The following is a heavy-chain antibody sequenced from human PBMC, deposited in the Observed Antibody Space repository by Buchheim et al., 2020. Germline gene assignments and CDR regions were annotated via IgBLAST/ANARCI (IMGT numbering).Heavy chain of an antibody. CDR1: GFTFNTYE. CDR2: ISGSGSVI. J-gene: IGHJ4*02. CDR3: ARVGATYF. V-gene: IGHV3-48*03. D-gene: IGHD1-26*01. Sequence: EVHLVASGGGLVQPGGSLRLSCTGSGFTFNTYEMNWVRQAPGEGLEWVSYISGSGSVIDYADSVKGRFTISRDNAKNSLDFQMNSLRVEDTAVYYCARVGATYFWGQGTL.